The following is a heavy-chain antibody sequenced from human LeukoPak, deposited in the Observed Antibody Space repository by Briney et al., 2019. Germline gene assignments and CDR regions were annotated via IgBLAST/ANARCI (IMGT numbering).Heavy chain of an antibody. V-gene: IGHV1-46*01. CDR2: INPSGGST. CDR1: GYTFTSYY. J-gene: IGHJ4*02. D-gene: IGHD2-21*02. Sequence: ASVKVSCKASGYTFTSYYMHWVRQVPGQGLEWMGIINPSGGSTSYAQKFQGRVTMTRDMSTSTVYMELSSLRSEDTAVYYCARGTYCGGDCYSGYFDYWGQGTLVTVSS. CDR3: ARGTYCGGDCYSGYFDY.